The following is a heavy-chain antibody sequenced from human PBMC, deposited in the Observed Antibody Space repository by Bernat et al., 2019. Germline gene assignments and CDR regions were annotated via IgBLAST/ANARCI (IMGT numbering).Heavy chain of an antibody. Sequence: QVQLQQWGAGLLKPSETLSLTCAVYGGSFSGYYWSWIRQPPGKGLEWIGEINHSGSTNYNPSLKSRVTISVDTSKNQFSLKLSSVNAADTAVYYCARLAAAGTKTDYWGQGTLVTVSS. D-gene: IGHD6-13*01. J-gene: IGHJ4*02. CDR3: ARLAAAGTKTDY. CDR2: INHSGST. CDR1: GGSFSGYY. V-gene: IGHV4-34*01.